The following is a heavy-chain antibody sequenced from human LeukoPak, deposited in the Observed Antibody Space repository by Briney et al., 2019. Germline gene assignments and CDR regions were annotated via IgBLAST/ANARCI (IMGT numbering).Heavy chain of an antibody. CDR2: INSDGSST. CDR1: GFTFSSYW. Sequence: GRSLRLSCAASGFTFSSYWMHWVRQAPGKGLVWVSRINSDGSSTSYADSVRGRFSISRDNAKNTLYLQMNSLRAEDTAVYYCARGLSGYASSLGYWGQGTLVTVSA. D-gene: IGHD6-6*01. J-gene: IGHJ4*02. CDR3: ARGLSGYASSLGY. V-gene: IGHV3-74*01.